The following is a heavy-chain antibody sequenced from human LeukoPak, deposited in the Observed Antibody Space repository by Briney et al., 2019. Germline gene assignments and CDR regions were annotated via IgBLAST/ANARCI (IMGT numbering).Heavy chain of an antibody. D-gene: IGHD3-9*01. CDR3: ARQLRYFDWNRAYYYYYMDV. J-gene: IGHJ6*03. V-gene: IGHV4-34*01. Sequence: SETLSLTCAVYGGSFSGYYWSWIRQPPGKGLEWIGEINHSGSTNYHPSLKRPVTMSVDTSKNQFSLKLSSVTAADTAVYYCARQLRYFDWNRAYYYYYMDVWGKGTTVTISS. CDR1: GGSFSGYY. CDR2: INHSGST.